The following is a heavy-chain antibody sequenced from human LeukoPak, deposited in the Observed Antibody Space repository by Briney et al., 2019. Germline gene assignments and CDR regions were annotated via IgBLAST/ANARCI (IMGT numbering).Heavy chain of an antibody. V-gene: IGHV4-30-4*08. CDR3: ARAPGYPIVPYYFDY. J-gene: IGHJ4*02. Sequence: PSETLSLTCTVSGGSISSGDYYWSWIRQPPGKGLEWIGYIYYSGSTYYNPSLKSRVTISVDTSKNQFSLKLSSVTAADTAVYYCARAPGYPIVPYYFDYWGQGTLVTVSS. D-gene: IGHD2-8*01. CDR2: IYYSGST. CDR1: GGSISSGDYY.